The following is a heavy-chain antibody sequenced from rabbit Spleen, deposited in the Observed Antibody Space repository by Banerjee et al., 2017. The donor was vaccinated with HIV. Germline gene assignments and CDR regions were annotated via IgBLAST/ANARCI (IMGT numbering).Heavy chain of an antibody. D-gene: IGHD2-1*01. CDR2: IDPLFGST. CDR1: GVSFSDRDV. CDR3: VRDQAGDADYGPYYLNL. J-gene: IGHJ4*01. V-gene: IGHV1S47*01. Sequence: QEQLVESGGGLVQPEGSLTLTCTASGVSFSDRDVMCWVRQPPGKGLEWIGYIDPLFGSTYYANWVNGRFSISRENTQNTLYLQLSSLTAADTATYFCVRDQAGDADYGPYYLNLWGQGTLVTVS.